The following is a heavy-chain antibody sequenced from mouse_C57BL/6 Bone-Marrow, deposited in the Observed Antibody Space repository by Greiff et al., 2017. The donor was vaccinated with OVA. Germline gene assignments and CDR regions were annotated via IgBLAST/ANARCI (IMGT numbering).Heavy chain of an antibody. V-gene: IGHV2-5*01. CDR3: AKDYGISARYSEV. J-gene: IGHJ1*03. CDR2: IWRGGST. Sequence: VQLQESGPGLVQPSQSLSITCTVSGFSLTSYGVHWVRQSPGKGLEWLGVIWRGGSTDYNAAFMSRLSITKDNSKSQVFFKMNSLQADDTAIYSCAKDYGISARYSEVWGTGTTGTVSS. CDR1: GFSLTSYG. D-gene: IGHD1-1*01.